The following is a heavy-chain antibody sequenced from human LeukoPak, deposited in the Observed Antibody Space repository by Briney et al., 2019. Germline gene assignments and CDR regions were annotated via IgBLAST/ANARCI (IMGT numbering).Heavy chain of an antibody. Sequence: SQTLSLTCTVSGGSINSGSYYWNWIRQSAGKGLEWIGHIHSTGSTNCNPSLKSRVTTSLDTSKNQFSLKLNSVTAADTAVYYCARCTSTSCYNFDYWGQGSLVTVSS. CDR2: IHSTGST. CDR1: GGSINSGSYY. D-gene: IGHD2-2*02. V-gene: IGHV4-61*09. J-gene: IGHJ4*02. CDR3: ARCTSTSCYNFDY.